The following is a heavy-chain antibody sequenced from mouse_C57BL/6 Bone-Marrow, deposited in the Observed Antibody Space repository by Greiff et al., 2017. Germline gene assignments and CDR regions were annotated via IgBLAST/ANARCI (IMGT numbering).Heavy chain of an antibody. CDR3: ARGEYYCSSCAMDY. CDR1: GFTFSDYY. Sequence: EVKLVESEGGLVQPGSSMKLSCTASGFTFSDYYMAWVRQVPEKGLEWVANINYDGSSTYYLDSLKSRFIISRDNAKNILYLQMSSMKSEDTATYYCARGEYYCSSCAMDYWGQGTSVTVSS. V-gene: IGHV5-16*01. CDR2: INYDGSST. D-gene: IGHD1-1*01. J-gene: IGHJ4*01.